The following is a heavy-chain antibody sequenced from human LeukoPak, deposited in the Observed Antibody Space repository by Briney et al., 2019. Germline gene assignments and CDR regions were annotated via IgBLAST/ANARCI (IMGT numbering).Heavy chain of an antibody. CDR1: GFTFSSYA. J-gene: IGHJ4*02. CDR2: ISRNGGGT. D-gene: IGHD5/OR15-5a*01. V-gene: IGHV3-64*01. CDR3: ARIASTPPFTDY. Sequence: GGSLRLSCAASGFTFSSYAMHWVRQAPGKGLEYVSAISRNGGGTYYANSVKGRFTISRDNSKNTLYLQMGSLRTEDMAVYYCARIASTPPFTDYWGQGTLVTVSS.